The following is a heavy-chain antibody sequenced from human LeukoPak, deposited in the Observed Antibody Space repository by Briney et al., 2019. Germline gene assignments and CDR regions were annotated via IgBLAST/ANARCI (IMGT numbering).Heavy chain of an antibody. D-gene: IGHD3-22*01. J-gene: IGHJ4*02. CDR1: GFIFSGYA. CDR2: IGSSGGST. Sequence: GGSLRLSCAASGFIFSGYAMSWVCQAPGKGLEWVSGIGSSGGSTYYADSVKGRFTISRDNSKNTLYLQMNSLRAEDTAVYYCARVTITMIVVISYFDNWGQGTLVTVSS. CDR3: ARVTITMIVVISYFDN. V-gene: IGHV3-23*01.